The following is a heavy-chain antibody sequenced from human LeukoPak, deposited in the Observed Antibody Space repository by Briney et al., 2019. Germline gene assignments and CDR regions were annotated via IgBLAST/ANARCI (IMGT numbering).Heavy chain of an antibody. D-gene: IGHD2-2*01. CDR2: ISSSSNYI. V-gene: IGHV3-21*04. J-gene: IGHJ6*03. CDR3: ARDTSAFLTGYYYMDV. Sequence: PGGSLRLSCAASGFSFSSYSMKWVRQAPGKGLEWVSSISSSSNYIYYADSVKGRCTISRDNSKNTLDLQVNSLRVEDTAVYYCARDTSAFLTGYYYMDVWGKGTTVTVSS. CDR1: GFSFSSYS.